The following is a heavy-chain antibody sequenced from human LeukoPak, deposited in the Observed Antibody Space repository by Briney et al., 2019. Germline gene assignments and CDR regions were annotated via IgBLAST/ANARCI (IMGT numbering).Heavy chain of an antibody. D-gene: IGHD2/OR15-2a*01. CDR3: ASNTLYYFDY. J-gene: IGHJ4*02. CDR1: GFTFSSYE. V-gene: IGHV3-21*05. CDR2: ISSSSSYI. Sequence: GGSLRLSCAASGFTFSSYEMNWVRQAPGKGLEWVSYISSSSSYIYYADSVKGRFTISRDNAKNSLYLQMNSLRAEDTAVYYCASNTLYYFDYWGQGTLVTVSS.